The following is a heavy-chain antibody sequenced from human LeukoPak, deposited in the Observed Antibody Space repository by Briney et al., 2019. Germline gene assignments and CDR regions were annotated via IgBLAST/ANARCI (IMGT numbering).Heavy chain of an antibody. CDR3: ARGHGSSDAFDI. J-gene: IGHJ3*02. CDR2: ISSSSSYI. V-gene: IGHV3-21*01. D-gene: IGHD1-26*01. Sequence: PGGSLRLSCAASGFTFSSYSMNWVRQAPGKGLEWVSSISSSSSYIYYVDSVKGRFTISRDNAKNSLYLQMNSLRAEDTAVYYCARGHGSSDAFDIWGQGTMVTVSS. CDR1: GFTFSSYS.